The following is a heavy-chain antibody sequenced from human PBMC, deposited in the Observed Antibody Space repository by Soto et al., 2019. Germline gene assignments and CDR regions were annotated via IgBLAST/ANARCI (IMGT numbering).Heavy chain of an antibody. CDR3: ARQEQLSPYYYAIAV. CDR2: IHPGDSDT. CDR1: GYRFTTYW. V-gene: IGHV5-51*01. D-gene: IGHD1-1*01. J-gene: IGHJ6*02. Sequence: GESLKTSCKVSGYRFTTYWIAWVRQMPGKGLEWMGIIHPGDSDTRYSPSFQGQVTISADKSVGTAFLQWSRLKASDTATYYCARQEQLSPYYYAIAVWGQGTTVTVS.